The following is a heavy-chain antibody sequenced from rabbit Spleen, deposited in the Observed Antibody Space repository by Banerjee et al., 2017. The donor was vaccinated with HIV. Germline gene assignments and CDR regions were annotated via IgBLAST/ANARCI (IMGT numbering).Heavy chain of an antibody. CDR1: GFTFSSSNY. J-gene: IGHJ4*01. D-gene: IGHD1-1*01. V-gene: IGHV1S40*01. Sequence: LEESGGDLVKPVAPLTLTFTAFGFTFSSSNYMCWVRQAPGKGLEWIACIDSSGGGTWYASWAKGRFTISKTSSTAVTLQMTSLTAADTATYFCARDLDGVIGWNFGWWGPGTLVTV. CDR2: IDSSGGGT. CDR3: ARDLDGVIGWNFGW.